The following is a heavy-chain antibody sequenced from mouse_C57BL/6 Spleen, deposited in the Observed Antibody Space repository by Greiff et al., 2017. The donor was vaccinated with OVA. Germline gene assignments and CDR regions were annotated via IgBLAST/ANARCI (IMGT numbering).Heavy chain of an antibody. CDR3: ARGDSDY. J-gene: IGHJ2*01. CDR2: IDPETGGT. CDR1: GYTFTDYE. Sequence: VQLQQSGAELVRPGASVTLSCKASGYTFTDYEMHWVKQTPVHGLEWIGAIDPETGGTAYNQKFKDKATLTVDKSSSTAYMQLSSLTSEDSAVYYCARGDSDYWGQGTTLTVSS. V-gene: IGHV1-15*01.